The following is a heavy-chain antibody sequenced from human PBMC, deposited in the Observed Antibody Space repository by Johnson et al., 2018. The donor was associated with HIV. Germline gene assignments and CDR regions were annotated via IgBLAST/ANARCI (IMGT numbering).Heavy chain of an antibody. CDR1: GFTFNRYA. CDR2: ISYDGSNK. Sequence: QVQLVESGGGVVQPGRSLRLSCTGFGFTFNRYAIHWVRQAPNKGLEWVAVISYDGSNKYYADSVKGRFTISRDNSKNTLYLQMNSLRDEDTAVYYCAKRGRTYYDFWSGYSGDAFDIWGQGTLVTVSS. J-gene: IGHJ3*02. V-gene: IGHV3-30*18. CDR3: AKRGRTYYDFWSGYSGDAFDI. D-gene: IGHD3-3*01.